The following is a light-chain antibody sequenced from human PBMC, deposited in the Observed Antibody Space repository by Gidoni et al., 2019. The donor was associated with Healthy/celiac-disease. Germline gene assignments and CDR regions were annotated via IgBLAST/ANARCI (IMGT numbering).Light chain of an antibody. V-gene: IGKV3-11*01. CDR3: QQRSNWPFT. CDR1: QSVSSY. J-gene: IGKJ3*01. CDR2: DAS. Sequence: EIVLTQSPATLFLSPGERATLSCRASQSVSSYLAWYQQKPGQAPRLLIYDASNRATGIPARFSGSGSGTDFTLTISSLEPEDFAVYYCQQRSNWPFTVGPGTKVDIK.